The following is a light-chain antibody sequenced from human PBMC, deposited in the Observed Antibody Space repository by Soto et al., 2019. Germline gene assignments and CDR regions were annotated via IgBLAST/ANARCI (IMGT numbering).Light chain of an antibody. CDR2: AAS. J-gene: IGKJ1*01. Sequence: EIVMTQSPATLSVSPGERATLSCRASQSISSNLAWYQQKPGQAPRLPIYAASTRATGLPARFSGSGSGTEFTLTISSLQSEDFAVYSCQQYNNWPLTFGQGTKVDIK. V-gene: IGKV3-15*01. CDR1: QSISSN. CDR3: QQYNNWPLT.